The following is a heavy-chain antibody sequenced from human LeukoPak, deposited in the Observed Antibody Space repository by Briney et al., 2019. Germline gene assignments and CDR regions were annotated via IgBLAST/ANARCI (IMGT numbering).Heavy chain of an antibody. CDR3: ASLPLAVAGTGVDY. CDR1: GFTFSSYS. J-gene: IGHJ4*02. CDR2: ISSSSSYI. D-gene: IGHD6-19*01. V-gene: IGHV3-21*01. Sequence: PGGSLRLSCAASGFTFSSYSMNWVRQAPGKGLEWVSSISSSSSYIYYADSVKGRFTISRDNAKNSLYLQMNSLRAEDTAVYYCASLPLAVAGTGVDYWGQGTLVTVSS.